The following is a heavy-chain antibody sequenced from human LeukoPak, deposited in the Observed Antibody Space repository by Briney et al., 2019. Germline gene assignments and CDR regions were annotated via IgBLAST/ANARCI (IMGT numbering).Heavy chain of an antibody. CDR1: GYSFTSYG. J-gene: IGHJ6*03. D-gene: IGHD2-15*01. V-gene: IGHV1-46*01. CDR2: INPSGGST. CDR3: ARDIGFYYYYYYMDV. Sequence: ASVKVSCKASGYSFTSYGFSWVRQAPGQGLEWLGIINPSGGSTSYAQKFQGRVTMTRDMSTSTVYMELSSLRSEDTAVYYCARDIGFYYYYYYMDVWGKGTTVTVSS.